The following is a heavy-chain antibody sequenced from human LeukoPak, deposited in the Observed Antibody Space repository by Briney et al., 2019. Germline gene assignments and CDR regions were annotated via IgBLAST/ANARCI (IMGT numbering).Heavy chain of an antibody. Sequence: GGSLRLSCAASGFTFSNYWMSWVRQTPGKELEWVANIKQDGSEIYYVDSVKGRFTISRDNAKNSLYLQMNSLRAEDTAVYYCVRDKLTGASRLDYWGQGTLLTVSS. V-gene: IGHV3-7*03. D-gene: IGHD7-27*01. J-gene: IGHJ4*02. CDR1: GFTFSNYW. CDR2: IKQDGSEI. CDR3: VRDKLTGASRLDY.